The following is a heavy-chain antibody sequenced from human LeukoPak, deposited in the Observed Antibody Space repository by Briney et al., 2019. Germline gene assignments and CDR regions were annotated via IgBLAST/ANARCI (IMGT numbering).Heavy chain of an antibody. CDR1: GGSISSYY. D-gene: IGHD2-15*01. V-gene: IGHV4-59*01. CDR2: IYYSGST. CDR3: AKGHGGKGWFDP. Sequence: SETLSLTCTVSGGSISSYYWSWIRQPPGKGLEWIGYIYYSGSTNYNPSPKSRVTISVDTSKNQFSLKLSSVTAADTAVYYCAKGHGGKGWFDPWGQGTLVTVSS. J-gene: IGHJ5*02.